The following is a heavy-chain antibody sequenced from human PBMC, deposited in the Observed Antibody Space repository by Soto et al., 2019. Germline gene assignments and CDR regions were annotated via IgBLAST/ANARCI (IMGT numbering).Heavy chain of an antibody. V-gene: IGHV4-34*01. CDR1: GGSFSGYY. Sequence: SETLSLTCAVYGGSFSGYYWNWIRQPPGKGLEWIGEINHGGSTNYNPSLKSRVTISVDTSKNQFSLKLSSVTAADTAVYYCARRYGDYFDYWGQGTLVTVSS. D-gene: IGHD4-17*01. CDR2: INHGGST. CDR3: ARRYGDYFDY. J-gene: IGHJ4*02.